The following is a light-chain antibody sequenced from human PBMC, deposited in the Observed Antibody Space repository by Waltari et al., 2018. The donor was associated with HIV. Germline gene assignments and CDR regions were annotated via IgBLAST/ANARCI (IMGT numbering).Light chain of an antibody. V-gene: IGLV3-1*01. Sequence: SYELTQPPSVSVSPGQTASISCSGDELRDKFVCWYQQKPGQSPVLVIYQDTKRPSGIPERFSGSNSGNTATLTISGTQAMDDADYYCHAWDSSTVVFGGGTKLTVL. CDR3: HAWDSSTVV. CDR2: QDT. CDR1: ELRDKF. J-gene: IGLJ2*01.